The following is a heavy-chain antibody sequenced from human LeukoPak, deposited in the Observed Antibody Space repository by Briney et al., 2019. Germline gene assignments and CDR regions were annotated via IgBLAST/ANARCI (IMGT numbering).Heavy chain of an antibody. J-gene: IGHJ4*02. CDR3: AKDMAPYSSSSESLEY. CDR2: ISGDGGST. CDR1: GFTFSSYW. D-gene: IGHD6-13*01. Sequence: PGGSLRLSCAASGFTFSSYWMNWVRQAPGKGLEWVSLISGDGGSTYYIDSVKGRFTISRDNSKNSLYLQMNSLRTEDTALYYCAKDMAPYSSSSESLEYWGQGTLVTVSS. V-gene: IGHV3-43*02.